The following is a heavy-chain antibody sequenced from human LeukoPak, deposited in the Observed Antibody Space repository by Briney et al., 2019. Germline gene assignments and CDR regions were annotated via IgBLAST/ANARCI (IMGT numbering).Heavy chain of an antibody. CDR2: IYYSGST. CDR1: GGSISSYY. V-gene: IGHV4-59*08. CDR3: ARRMITFGGVIVSDHDAFDI. Sequence: SETLSLTCTVSGGSISSYYWSWIRQPPGKGLEWIGYIYYSGSTNYNPSLKSRVTISVDTSKNQFSLKLSSVTAADTAVYYCARRMITFGGVIVSDHDAFDIWGQGTMVTVSS. J-gene: IGHJ3*02. D-gene: IGHD3-16*02.